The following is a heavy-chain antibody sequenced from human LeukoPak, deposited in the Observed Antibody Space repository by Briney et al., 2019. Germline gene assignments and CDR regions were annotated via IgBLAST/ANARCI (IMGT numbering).Heavy chain of an antibody. CDR1: GGSISSYY. Sequence: SETLSLTCTVSGGSISSYYWSWIRQPAGKGLEWIGRIYTSGSTNYNPSLKSRVTMSVGTSKNQFSLKLSSVTAADTAVYYCARGDVDIVAKDPYYYGMDVWGQGTTVTVSS. D-gene: IGHD5-12*01. V-gene: IGHV4-4*07. CDR3: ARGDVDIVAKDPYYYGMDV. J-gene: IGHJ6*02. CDR2: IYTSGST.